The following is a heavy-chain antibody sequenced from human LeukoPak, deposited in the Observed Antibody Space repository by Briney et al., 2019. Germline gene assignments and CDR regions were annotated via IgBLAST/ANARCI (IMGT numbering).Heavy chain of an antibody. CDR3: AHRLFQGGNWDSGKFDY. V-gene: IGHV2-5*02. CDR1: GFSLTTSGVG. D-gene: IGHD7-27*01. Sequence: ASGPTLVNPTQTLTLTCTFSGFSLTTSGVGVGWIRQPPGKALECLALIYWDNDRRYSPSLRSRPTISKDTSNNQVVLTMTNMDPVDTATYYCAHRLFQGGNWDSGKFDYWGQGIPVTVSS. J-gene: IGHJ4*02. CDR2: IYWDNDR.